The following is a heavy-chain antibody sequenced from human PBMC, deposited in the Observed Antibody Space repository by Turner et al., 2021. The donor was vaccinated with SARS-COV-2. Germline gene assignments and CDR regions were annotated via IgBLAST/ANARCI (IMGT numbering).Heavy chain of an antibody. V-gene: IGHV4-34*01. CDR2: LDHSGGT. CDR3: ARAGNCAGGSCYFDY. Sequence: QVQLPEWAAGPLKPSETLFLTCAIYGGYYSGCYWSWIRQPRGQWLEWSAELDHSGGTNTNPSLKSRVTISVDTSKIKYSLKLSSVTAADTAVYYCARAGNCAGGSCYFDYWGQGNLVTVSP. D-gene: IGHD2-15*01. J-gene: IGHJ4*02. CDR1: GGYYSGCY.